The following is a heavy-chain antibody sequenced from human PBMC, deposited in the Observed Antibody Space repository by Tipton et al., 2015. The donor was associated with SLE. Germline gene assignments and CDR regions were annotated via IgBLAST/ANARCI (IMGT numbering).Heavy chain of an antibody. V-gene: IGHV4-38-2*01. Sequence: TLSLTCAVSGYSISSGYYWGWIRQPPGKGLEWIGSIYHGVTTDYNPSLQSRVTMSADTSKNQFSLKLTSLTAADTAVYYCARHRFRLVGATPFDLWGRGTLVTVSS. CDR1: GYSISSGYY. J-gene: IGHJ2*01. D-gene: IGHD1-26*01. CDR2: IYHGVTT. CDR3: ARHRFRLVGATPFDL.